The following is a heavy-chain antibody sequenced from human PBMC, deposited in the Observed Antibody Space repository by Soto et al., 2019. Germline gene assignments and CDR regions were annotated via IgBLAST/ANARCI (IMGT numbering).Heavy chain of an antibody. CDR1: GGSFSGYY. CDR3: ARRGNRNSFVASCSGGSCYPDP. CDR2: INHSGST. Sequence: PSETLSLTCAVYGGSFSGYYWSWIRQPPGKGLEWIGEINHSGSTNYNPSLKSRVTISVDTSKNQFSLKLSSVTAADTAVYYCARRGNRNSFVASCSGGSCYPDPWGQGTLVTVSS. V-gene: IGHV4-34*01. J-gene: IGHJ5*02. D-gene: IGHD2-15*01.